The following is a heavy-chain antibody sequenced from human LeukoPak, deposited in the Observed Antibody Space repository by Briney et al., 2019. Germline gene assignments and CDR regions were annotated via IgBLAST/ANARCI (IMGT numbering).Heavy chain of an antibody. CDR1: GYTFTTYW. Sequence: PGGSLRVSCGASGYTFTTYWMSWVRQAPGKGLEWVANIKQDGTEKYYVDSVKGRFTISRDYARNSLYLQLNSLRAEDTAVYYCAELGITMIGGVWGKGTTVTISS. CDR2: IKQDGTEK. J-gene: IGHJ6*04. D-gene: IGHD3-10*02. V-gene: IGHV3-7*01. CDR3: AELGITMIGGV.